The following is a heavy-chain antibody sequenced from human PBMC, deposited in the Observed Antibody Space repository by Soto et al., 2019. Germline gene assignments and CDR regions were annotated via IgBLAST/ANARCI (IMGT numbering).Heavy chain of an antibody. J-gene: IGHJ2*01. D-gene: IGHD4-4*01. CDR1: GFTFRNYA. V-gene: IGHV3-30-3*01. CDR2: ISYDGSNK. Sequence: QVQLVESGGGVVQPGRSLRLSCAASGFTFRNYAMHWVRQAPGKGLAWAAVISYDGSNKYYADSVKGLITISRDSSKNTLYLQMNRLRAEDTAVYYCARPLWRDDYNWGYFDLWGRGTLVTVSS. CDR3: ARPLWRDDYNWGYFDL.